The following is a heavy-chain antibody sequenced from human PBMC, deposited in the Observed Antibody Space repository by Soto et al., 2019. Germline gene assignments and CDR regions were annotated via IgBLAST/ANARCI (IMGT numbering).Heavy chain of an antibody. J-gene: IGHJ4*02. CDR3: ARDWVLDY. D-gene: IGHD3-16*01. V-gene: IGHV1-3*01. CDR2: ISGANADT. CDR1: GYIITAFA. Sequence: ASVKVSCKASGYIITAFAIHWIRQAPGQRPEWMGWISGANADTRYSQNFQGRITITRDTSANAAFMDLRSLRSEDTAVYYCARDWVLDYWGQGALVTVSS.